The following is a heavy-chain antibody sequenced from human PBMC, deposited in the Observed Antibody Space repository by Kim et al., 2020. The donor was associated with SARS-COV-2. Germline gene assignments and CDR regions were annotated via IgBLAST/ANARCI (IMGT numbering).Heavy chain of an antibody. Sequence: ASVKVSCKASGYTFTSYAMNWVRQAPGQGLEWMGWINTNTGNPTYAQGFTGRFVFSLDTSVSTAYLQISSLKAEDTAVYYCARDWAFGGVIYNWFDPWGQGTLVTVSS. D-gene: IGHD3-16*01. CDR3: ARDWAFGGVIYNWFDP. J-gene: IGHJ5*02. V-gene: IGHV7-4-1*02. CDR1: GYTFTSYA. CDR2: INTNTGNP.